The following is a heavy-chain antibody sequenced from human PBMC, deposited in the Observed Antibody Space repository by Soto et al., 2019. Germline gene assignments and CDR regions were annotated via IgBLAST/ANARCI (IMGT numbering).Heavy chain of an antibody. Sequence: ASVKVSCKASGYTFTSYYMHWVRQAPGQGLEWMGIINPSGGSTSYAQKFQGRVTMTRDTSTSTVYMELSSLRSEDTAVYYCARDSLLRWFGESNGYGAFDIWGQGTMVTVSS. D-gene: IGHD3-10*01. CDR2: INPSGGST. J-gene: IGHJ3*02. CDR1: GYTFTSYY. V-gene: IGHV1-46*03. CDR3: ARDSLLRWFGESNGYGAFDI.